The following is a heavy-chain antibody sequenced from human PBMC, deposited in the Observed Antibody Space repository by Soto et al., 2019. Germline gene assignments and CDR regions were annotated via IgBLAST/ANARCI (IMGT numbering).Heavy chain of an antibody. J-gene: IGHJ4*02. D-gene: IGHD5-12*01. CDR2: ISAYNGNT. Sequence: ASVKVSCKASGYTFTSYGISWVRQAPGQGLEWMGWISAYNGNTNYAQKLQGRVTMTTDTSTSTAYMELRSLRSEDTAVYYCASLVPYSGYDFYFDYWGQGTLVTVSS. CDR1: GYTFTSYG. V-gene: IGHV1-18*01. CDR3: ASLVPYSGYDFYFDY.